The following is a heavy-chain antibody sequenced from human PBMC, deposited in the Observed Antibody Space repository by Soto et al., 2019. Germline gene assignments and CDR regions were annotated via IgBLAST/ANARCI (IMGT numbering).Heavy chain of an antibody. CDR3: ARGKGMEENYYYYGLDI. CDR2: INGGTGQT. Sequence: ASVKVFCKASGYTFTTHAMHWVRQAPGQSLEWMGWINGGTGQTKHSQRFQDRVNITRDTSASTAYMELSSLRSEDTAVYYCARGKGMEENYYYYGLDIWGQGTTVTVSS. J-gene: IGHJ6*02. V-gene: IGHV1-3*01. D-gene: IGHD1-1*01. CDR1: GYTFTTHA.